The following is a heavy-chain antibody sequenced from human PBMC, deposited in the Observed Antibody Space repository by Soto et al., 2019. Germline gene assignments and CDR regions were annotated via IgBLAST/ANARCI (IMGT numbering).Heavy chain of an antibody. V-gene: IGHV1-2*04. Sequence: QVQLVQSGAEVKKPGASVKVSCKAAGYTFTGYYMHWVRQAPGQGLEWMGWINPNSGGTNYAQKFQGWVTMTRGTSISTAYMELSRLRADDTAVYYCARGRGTMVRGVIITDWFDPWGQGTLVTVSS. D-gene: IGHD3-10*01. CDR2: INPNSGGT. CDR3: ARGRGTMVRGVIITDWFDP. CDR1: GYTFTGYY. J-gene: IGHJ5*02.